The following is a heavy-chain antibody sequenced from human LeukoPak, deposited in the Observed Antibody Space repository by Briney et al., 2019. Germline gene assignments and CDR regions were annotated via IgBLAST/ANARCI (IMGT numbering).Heavy chain of an antibody. CDR3: ARVISGSYFLDY. D-gene: IGHD1-26*01. CDR1: GFTFSSYS. CDR2: ISSSSSYI. V-gene: IGHV3-21*01. Sequence: PGGSLRLSCAASGFTFSSYSMNWVRQAPGKGLEWVSSISSSSSYIYYADSVKGRFTISRDNAKNSLYLQMNSLRAEDTAVYYCARVISGSYFLDYWGQGTLVTVSS. J-gene: IGHJ4*02.